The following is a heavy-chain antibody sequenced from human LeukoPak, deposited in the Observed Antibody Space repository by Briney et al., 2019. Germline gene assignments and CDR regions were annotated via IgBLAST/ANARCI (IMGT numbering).Heavy chain of an antibody. J-gene: IGHJ6*02. CDR2: ISGSGGST. CDR1: GFTFSSYA. V-gene: IGHV3-23*01. Sequence: GGSLRLSCAASGFTFSSYAMSWVRQAPGKGLEWVSAISGSGGSTYYADSVKGRFTISRDNSKNTLYLQMNSLRAEDTAVYYCARGSVYSSGWWTYYYYYYGMDVWGQGTTVTVSS. D-gene: IGHD6-19*01. CDR3: ARGSVYSSGWWTYYYYYYGMDV.